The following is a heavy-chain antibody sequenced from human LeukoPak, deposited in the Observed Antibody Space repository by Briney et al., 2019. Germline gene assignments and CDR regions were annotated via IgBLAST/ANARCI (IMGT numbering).Heavy chain of an antibody. V-gene: IGHV4-30-4*08. Sequence: PSETLSLTCAVYGGSFSGYYWSWIRQPPGKGQEWIGYIYYSGSTYYNPSLKSRVTISVDTSKNQFSLKLSSVTAADTAVYHCARDCGDSSGCPFDYWGQGTLVTVSS. CDR1: GGSFSGYY. CDR2: IYYSGST. D-gene: IGHD3-22*01. J-gene: IGHJ4*02. CDR3: ARDCGDSSGCPFDY.